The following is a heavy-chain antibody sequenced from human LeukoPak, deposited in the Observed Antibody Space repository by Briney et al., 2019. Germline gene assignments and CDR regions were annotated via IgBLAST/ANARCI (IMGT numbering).Heavy chain of an antibody. CDR1: GYTFTGYY. D-gene: IGHD1-26*01. Sequence: ASVKVSCKASGYTFTGYYMHWVRQAPGRGLEWMGWINPNSGGTNYAQKFQGRVTMTRDTSISTAYMELSRLRSDDTAVYYCAVDSGSYYVVPNWFDPWGQGTLVTVSS. J-gene: IGHJ5*02. CDR3: AVDSGSYYVVPNWFDP. CDR2: INPNSGGT. V-gene: IGHV1-2*02.